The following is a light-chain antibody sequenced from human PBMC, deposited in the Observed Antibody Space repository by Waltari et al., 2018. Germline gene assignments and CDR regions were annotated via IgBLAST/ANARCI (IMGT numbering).Light chain of an antibody. CDR1: SGSVSTSLS. CDR2: STN. V-gene: IGLV8-61*01. Sequence: QTVVTQEPSLSVYPGGTVTLPCALSSGSVSTSLSPGWYQQTPGQAPRTLIYSTNTRSSGVPDRFSGSILGSKAALTITGAQADDESDYYCVLYLPSGIWVFGGGTKLTVL. CDR3: VLYLPSGIWV. J-gene: IGLJ3*02.